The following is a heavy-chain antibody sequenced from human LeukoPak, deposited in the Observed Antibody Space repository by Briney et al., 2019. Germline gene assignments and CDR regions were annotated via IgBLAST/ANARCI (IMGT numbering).Heavy chain of an antibody. CDR2: INHSGST. CDR1: GGSFSGYY. CDR3: ARGEEMATITGYYYYMDV. Sequence: TSETLSLTCAVYGGSFSGYYWSWIRQPPGKGLEWIGEINHSGSTNYNPSLKSRVTMSVDTSKNQFSLKLSSVTAADTAVYYCARGEEMATITGYYYYMDVWGKGTTVTVSS. D-gene: IGHD5-24*01. V-gene: IGHV4-34*01. J-gene: IGHJ6*03.